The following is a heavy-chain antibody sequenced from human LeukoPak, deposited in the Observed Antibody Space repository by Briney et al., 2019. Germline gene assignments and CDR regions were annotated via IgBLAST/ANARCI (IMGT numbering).Heavy chain of an antibody. V-gene: IGHV3-23*01. CDR2: ISGRDSNT. CDR3: ARRSDYGGNGNYFDY. D-gene: IGHD4-23*01. CDR1: GFTSSIYG. Sequence: GGSLRLSCAASGFTSSIYGMSWVRQAPGKGLEWVSTISGRDSNTYYADSVEGRFIISRDNSRNTLYLQMNSLRAEDTAVYYCARRSDYGGNGNYFDYWGQGTPVTVSS. J-gene: IGHJ4*02.